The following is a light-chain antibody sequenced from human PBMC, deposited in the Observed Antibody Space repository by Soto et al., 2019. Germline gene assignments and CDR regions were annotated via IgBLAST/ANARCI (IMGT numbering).Light chain of an antibody. J-gene: IGKJ1*01. CDR3: QQYNSYSWT. V-gene: IGKV1-5*01. CDR1: QSISSW. Sequence: EIQMTQSPSTLSASVGDRATITCLASQSISSWLAWYQQKPGKASKLLIYDAYSLESGVTSRFSGSGSGSEFTLTISSLQPDDFATYYCQQYNSYSWTVGQGTKVEIK. CDR2: DAY.